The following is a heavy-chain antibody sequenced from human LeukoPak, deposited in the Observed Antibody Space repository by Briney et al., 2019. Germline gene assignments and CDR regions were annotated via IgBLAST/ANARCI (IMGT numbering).Heavy chain of an antibody. Sequence: PGGSLRLSCAASGFTFSSYWMHWVRQAPGKGLVWVSRINTDGSSTSYADSVKGRFTISRDNAKNTLYLQMNSLRAEDTAVYYCARDHSNYIYVFDYWGQGTLVTVSS. D-gene: IGHD4-11*01. CDR3: ARDHSNYIYVFDY. CDR2: INTDGSST. J-gene: IGHJ4*02. V-gene: IGHV3-74*01. CDR1: GFTFSSYW.